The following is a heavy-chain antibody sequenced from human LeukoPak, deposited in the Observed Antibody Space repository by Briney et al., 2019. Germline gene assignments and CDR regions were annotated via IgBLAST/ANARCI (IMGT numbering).Heavy chain of an antibody. Sequence: KGLEWLAHINQDGSEEHYLDSAKARFTISRDNAKNSLSLQMNSLRAEDTAVYYCVRDGGVSGYDLLDYWGQGTLVTVSS. D-gene: IGHD5-12*01. CDR2: INQDGSEE. CDR3: VRDGGVSGYDLLDY. V-gene: IGHV3-7*01. J-gene: IGHJ4*02.